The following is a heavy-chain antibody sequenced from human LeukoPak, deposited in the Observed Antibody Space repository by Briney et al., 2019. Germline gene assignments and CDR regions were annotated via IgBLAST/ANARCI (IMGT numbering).Heavy chain of an antibody. J-gene: IGHJ6*03. Sequence: GASVKVSCKASGYTFTSYGISWVRQAPGQGLEWMGWISGYNGNTKYAQKFQGRVTMTTDTSTSTAYMELKSLRSDDTAVYYCARGPGGRSGYHPLEDYYYYYYMDVWGKGTKVTVSS. CDR1: GYTFTSYG. CDR3: ARGPGGRSGYHPLEDYYYYYYMDV. D-gene: IGHD3-22*01. CDR2: ISGYNGNT. V-gene: IGHV1-18*01.